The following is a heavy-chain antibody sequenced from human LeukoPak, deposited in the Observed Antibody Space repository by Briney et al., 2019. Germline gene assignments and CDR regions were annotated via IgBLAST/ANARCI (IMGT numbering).Heavy chain of an antibody. D-gene: IGHD3-10*01. CDR2: VSGSGSNT. Sequence: GGSLRLSCAASGFTFSSYAMSWVRQAPGKGLEWVSTVSGSGSNTYYADSVKGRFTISRDNSKNTLYLQMNSLRAEDTAVYYCAKAPAGYYWYFDLWGRGTLVTVSS. V-gene: IGHV3-23*01. J-gene: IGHJ2*01. CDR3: AKAPAGYYWYFDL. CDR1: GFTFSSYA.